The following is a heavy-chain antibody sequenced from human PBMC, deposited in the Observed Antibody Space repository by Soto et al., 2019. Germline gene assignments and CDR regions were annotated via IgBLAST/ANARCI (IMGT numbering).Heavy chain of an antibody. V-gene: IGHV3-11*01. CDR2: ISVSGTSI. J-gene: IGHJ6*02. D-gene: IGHD3-16*01. CDR3: VRDGGPLSYYGLDV. CDR1: GFILSDYY. Sequence: PGGSLRLSCAASGFILSDYYMSWIRQAPGKGLDWVSYISVSGTSIYYADSVKGRFTVSRDNAKSSVYLQMNSLRAEDTAIYYCVRDGGPLSYYGLDVWGQGTTVTVSS.